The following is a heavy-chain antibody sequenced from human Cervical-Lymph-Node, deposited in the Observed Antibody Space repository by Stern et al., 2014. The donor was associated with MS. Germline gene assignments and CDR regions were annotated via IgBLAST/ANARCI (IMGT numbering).Heavy chain of an antibody. CDR1: GGTFSSYA. D-gene: IGHD3-3*01. V-gene: IGHV1-69*17. Sequence: QVQLVQSGAEVKKPGSSVKVSCKASGGTFSSYAISWVRQAPGQGLEWMGGIIPIFGIANYAQKFQGRVTITADKSTSTADMELSSLRSEDTAVYYCARESYDFWSGFYYYYYGMDVWGQGTTVTVSS. CDR2: IIPIFGIA. J-gene: IGHJ6*02. CDR3: ARESYDFWSGFYYYYYGMDV.